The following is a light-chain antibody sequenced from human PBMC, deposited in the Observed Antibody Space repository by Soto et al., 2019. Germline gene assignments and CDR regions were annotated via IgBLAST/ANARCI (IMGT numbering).Light chain of an antibody. Sequence: SYELTQPPSVSVSPGQTANITCSGNTLASKFVFWYQQKAGQSPMVVIHEDTKRPSGIPERFSGSNSGNTATLTISGTQAMDEADFYCQAWDSGTVVFGGGTKLTVL. CDR2: EDT. J-gene: IGLJ2*01. CDR3: QAWDSGTVV. V-gene: IGLV3-1*01. CDR1: TLASKF.